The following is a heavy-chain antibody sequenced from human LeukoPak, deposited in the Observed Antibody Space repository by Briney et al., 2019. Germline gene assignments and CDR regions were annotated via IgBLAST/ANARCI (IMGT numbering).Heavy chain of an antibody. CDR3: AKAGVEMATILLYFDY. Sequence: PGTSLRLSCAASGFTFSSYGLHWVRQAPGKGLEWVAGISYDGSNKYYADSVKGRFTISRDNSKNTLYLQMNSLRAADTAVYYCAKAGVEMATILLYFDYWGQGTLVTVSS. CDR2: ISYDGSNK. J-gene: IGHJ4*02. V-gene: IGHV3-30*18. D-gene: IGHD5-24*01. CDR1: GFTFSSYG.